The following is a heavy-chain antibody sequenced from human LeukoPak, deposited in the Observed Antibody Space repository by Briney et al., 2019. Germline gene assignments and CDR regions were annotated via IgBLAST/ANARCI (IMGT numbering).Heavy chain of an antibody. CDR3: TRRGPDTIVVVSPFDY. V-gene: IGHV4-39*01. CDR1: GGSITGSGYY. J-gene: IGHJ4*02. CDR2: IYHSGKT. Sequence: PSETLSLTCSVSGGSITGSGYYWGWIRQRPGKGLEWIGSIYHSGKTYYNPSLKRRVLISVDTSKKQFSLKLTSVTAADTAVYYCTRRGPDTIVVVSPFDYWGQGTQVTVSS. D-gene: IGHD3-22*01.